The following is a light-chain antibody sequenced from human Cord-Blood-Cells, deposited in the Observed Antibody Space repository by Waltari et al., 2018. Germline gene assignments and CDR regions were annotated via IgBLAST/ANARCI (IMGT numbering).Light chain of an antibody. J-gene: IGKJ4*01. Sequence: DIVMTQPPLSLSVTTGQPAFISCKSSQSLLHSDGKTYLDWYLQKPGQSPQLLIDEISSRFSGVRYRFSGRGSGTEFTLKISRVEAEDVGVYYCMQGIHRPLTFCGWTKVEIK. CDR2: EIS. V-gene: IGKV2-29*02. CDR3: MQGIHRPLT. CDR1: QSLLHSDGKTY.